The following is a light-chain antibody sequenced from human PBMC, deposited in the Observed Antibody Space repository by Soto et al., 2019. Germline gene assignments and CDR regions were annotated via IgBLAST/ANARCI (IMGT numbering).Light chain of an antibody. V-gene: IGKV3-20*01. J-gene: IGKJ1*01. CDR1: QSVSNNY. CDR2: GAS. CDR3: QQYGSSGT. Sequence: VLTQSAGTLSLYPGERATLSCRASQSVSNNYLAWYQQKPGQAPRLLIYGASNRATGIPDRFSGSGSGTDFTLTISRLEPEDFAVYYCQQYGSSGTFGQGAKVAIK.